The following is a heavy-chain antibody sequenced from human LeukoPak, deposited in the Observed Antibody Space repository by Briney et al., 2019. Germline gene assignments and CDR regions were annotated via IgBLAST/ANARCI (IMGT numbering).Heavy chain of an antibody. Sequence: ASVKVSCKTSGGTFSTSAITWVRQAPGQGLEWMGRIIPVLNITTYAQRFQGRVTITADTSTSTVYMELSSLRSEETAAHYCARDQGLTAPPPYGLDVWGQGTTVIVSS. CDR1: GGTFSTSA. CDR3: ARDQGLTAPPPYGLDV. D-gene: IGHD5-18*01. J-gene: IGHJ6*02. CDR2: IIPVLNIT. V-gene: IGHV1-69*04.